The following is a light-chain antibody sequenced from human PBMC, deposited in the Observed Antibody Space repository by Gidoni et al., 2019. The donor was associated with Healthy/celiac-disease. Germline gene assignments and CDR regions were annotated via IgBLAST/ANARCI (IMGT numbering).Light chain of an antibody. CDR1: PDISNY. V-gene: IGKV1-33*01. CDR3: QQYDNLPFT. J-gene: IGKJ3*01. Sequence: DIQMTQSPSSLSASVGDRVTITCQASPDISNYLNWYQQKPGKAPKLLIYDASNLETGVPSSFSGSGSGTDFTFTISSLQPEDIATYYCQQYDNLPFTFGPGTKVDIK. CDR2: DAS.